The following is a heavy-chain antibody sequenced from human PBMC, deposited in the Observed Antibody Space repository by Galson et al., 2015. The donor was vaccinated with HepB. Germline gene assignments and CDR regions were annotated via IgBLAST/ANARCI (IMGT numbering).Heavy chain of an antibody. Sequence: SLRLSCAASGFTFSTYGMHWVRQAPGKGLEWVAVIWYDGSNKYYADSVKGRFTISRDNSKNTQFLQMNSLRADDTAVYYCARDFRPPYSRSLYNAFDIWGQGTMVTVSS. V-gene: IGHV3-33*01. D-gene: IGHD6-13*01. CDR1: GFTFSTYG. J-gene: IGHJ3*02. CDR2: IWYDGSNK. CDR3: ARDFRPPYSRSLYNAFDI.